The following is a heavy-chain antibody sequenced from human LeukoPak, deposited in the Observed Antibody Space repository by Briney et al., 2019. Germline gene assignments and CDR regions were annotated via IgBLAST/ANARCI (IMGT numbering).Heavy chain of an antibody. V-gene: IGHV4-4*02. CDR1: GGSIRSSNW. CDR2: IHHSGST. J-gene: IGHJ3*02. D-gene: IGHD1-26*01. Sequence: SETLSLTCAASGGSIRSSNWWSWVRQPPGKGLEWIGEIHHSGSTNYSPSLKSRVIISVDESKKQFSLNLSSVTAADTAVYYCARGGSIWGQGTMVTVSS. CDR3: ARGGSI.